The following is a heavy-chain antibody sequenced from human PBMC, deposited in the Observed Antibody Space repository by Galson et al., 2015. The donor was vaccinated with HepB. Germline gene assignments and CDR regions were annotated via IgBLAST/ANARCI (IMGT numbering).Heavy chain of an antibody. D-gene: IGHD6-19*01. CDR3: AKPLSSGFDY. Sequence: SLRLSCAASGFTFSSYSMNWVRQAPGKGLEWVPSISTISDYISYADSVKGRFTISRDNAKNSLYLQMNRLRAEDTAVYYCAKPLSSGFDYWGQGTLVTVSS. CDR1: GFTFSSYS. J-gene: IGHJ4*02. CDR2: ISTISDYI. V-gene: IGHV3-21*01.